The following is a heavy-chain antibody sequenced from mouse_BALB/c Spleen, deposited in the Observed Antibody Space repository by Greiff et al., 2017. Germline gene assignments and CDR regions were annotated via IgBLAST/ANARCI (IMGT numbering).Heavy chain of an antibody. Sequence: VQLQQSGAELVRPGALVKLSCKASGFNIKDYYMHWVKQRPEQGLEWIGWIDPENGNTIYDPKFQGKASITADTSSNTAYLQLSSLTSEDTAVYYCAPLYYDYDVFDYWGQGTTLTVSS. D-gene: IGHD2-4*01. CDR3: APLYYDYDVFDY. V-gene: IGHV14-1*02. CDR2: IDPENGNT. CDR1: GFNIKDYY. J-gene: IGHJ2*01.